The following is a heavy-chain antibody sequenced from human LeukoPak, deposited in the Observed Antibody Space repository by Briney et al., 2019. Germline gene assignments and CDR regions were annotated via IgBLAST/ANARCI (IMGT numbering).Heavy chain of an antibody. CDR1: GFTFSSYV. D-gene: IGHD3-22*01. V-gene: IGHV3-23*01. Sequence: GGSLRLSCAASGFTFSSYVMSWVRQAPGKGVEWVSAISGSGGSTYYADSVKGRFTISRDNSKNTLYLQMNSLRAEDTAVYYCAKASAMIVVVSKHFDYWGQGTLVTVSS. CDR3: AKASAMIVVVSKHFDY. J-gene: IGHJ4*02. CDR2: ISGSGGST.